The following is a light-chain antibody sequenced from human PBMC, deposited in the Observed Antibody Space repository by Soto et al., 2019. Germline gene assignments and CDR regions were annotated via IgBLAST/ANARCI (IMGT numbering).Light chain of an antibody. CDR3: QTWGTDLSVV. CDR1: SGHSSYD. CDR2: LNSDGSH. Sequence: QLVLTQSPSASASLGASVKFTCTLSSGHSSYDIAWHQQQPEKGPRYLMKLNSDGSHNKGDGIPDRFSGSSSGAERYLTISSLQSEDEADYYCQTWGTDLSVVFGGGTKLTVL. V-gene: IGLV4-69*01. J-gene: IGLJ2*01.